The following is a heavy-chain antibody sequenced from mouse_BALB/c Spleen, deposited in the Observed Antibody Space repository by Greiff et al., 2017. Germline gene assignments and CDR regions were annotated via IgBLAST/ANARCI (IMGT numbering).Heavy chain of an antibody. CDR2: INPSTGYT. J-gene: IGHJ2*01. CDR1: GYTFTSYW. D-gene: IGHD1-2*01. Sequence: VQLQQSGAELAKPGASVKMSCKASGYTFTSYWMHWVKQRPGQGLEWIGYINPSTGYTEYNQKFKDKATLTADKSSSTAYMQLSSLTSEDSAVYYCARRTRITTAYFDYWGQGTTLTVSS. V-gene: IGHV1-7*01. CDR3: ARRTRITTAYFDY.